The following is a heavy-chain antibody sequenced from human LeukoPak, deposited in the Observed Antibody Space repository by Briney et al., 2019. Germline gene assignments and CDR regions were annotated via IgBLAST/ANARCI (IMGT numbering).Heavy chain of an antibody. CDR3: ASERGYSGYEPSDY. V-gene: IGHV3-23*01. CDR1: GFTFSSYA. Sequence: PGGSLRLSCAASGFTFSSYAMSWVRQAPGKGLEWVSAISGSGGSTYYADSVKGRFTISRDNSKNTLYLQMNSLRAEDTAVYYCASERGYSGYEPSDYWGQGTLVTVS. CDR2: ISGSGGST. J-gene: IGHJ4*02. D-gene: IGHD5-12*01.